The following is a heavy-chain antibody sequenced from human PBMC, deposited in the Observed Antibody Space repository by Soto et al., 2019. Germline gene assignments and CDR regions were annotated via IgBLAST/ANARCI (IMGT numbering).Heavy chain of an antibody. CDR2: IRSKAYGETI. D-gene: IGHD3-22*01. J-gene: IGHJ4*02. Sequence: GGSLRLSCTASGFTFGDYAMSWFRQAPGKGLEWLSFIRSKAYGETIAYAASVKGRFTISRDDSKSIAYLQMNSLKTEDTAVYYCTRVQYYQDSSGYLSYFDYWGQGTLVTVS. V-gene: IGHV3-49*03. CDR3: TRVQYYQDSSGYLSYFDY. CDR1: GFTFGDYA.